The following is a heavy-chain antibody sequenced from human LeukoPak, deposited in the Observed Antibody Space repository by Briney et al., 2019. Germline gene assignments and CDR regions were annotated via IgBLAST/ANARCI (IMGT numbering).Heavy chain of an antibody. J-gene: IGHJ4*02. V-gene: IGHV4-31*03. CDR1: GGSISSGGYY. D-gene: IGHD1-1*01. CDR3: ASGDNDPLFDY. Sequence: SETLSLTCTVSGGSISSGGYYWSWIRQHPGKGLEWIGSIYYSGSTDYNPSLQGRVTISLDTSRNQFSLKLSSVTAADTAVYYCASGDNDPLFDYWGQGTLVTVTS. CDR2: IYYSGST.